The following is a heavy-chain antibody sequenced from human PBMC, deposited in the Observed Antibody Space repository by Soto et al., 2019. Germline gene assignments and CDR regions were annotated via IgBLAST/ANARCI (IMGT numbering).Heavy chain of an antibody. CDR2: INHSGST. J-gene: IGHJ4*02. D-gene: IGHD3-22*01. V-gene: IGHV4-34*01. CDR3: ERTNYDSSGDNDY. Sequence: RILKNPGKGLEWIGEINHSGSTNYNPSLKSRVTISVDTSKNQFSLNLSSVTAADTAVYYCERTNYDSSGDNDYWGQGTLVTVSS.